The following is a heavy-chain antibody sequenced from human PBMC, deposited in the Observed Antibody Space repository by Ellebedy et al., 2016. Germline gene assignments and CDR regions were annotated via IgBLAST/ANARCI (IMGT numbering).Heavy chain of an antibody. V-gene: IGHV2-5*08. CDR2: IDWDDDK. D-gene: IGHD1-26*01. J-gene: IGHJ4*02. CDR1: GFSLSTSGMC. Sequence: SGPTLVKPTQTLTLTCTFSGFSLSTSGMCVSWIRQPPGKALEWLARIDWDDDKRYSPSLKSRLTITKDTSKNQVVLTMTNMDPVDTATYYCAHRRSGELFDYWGQGTLVTVSS. CDR3: AHRRSGELFDY.